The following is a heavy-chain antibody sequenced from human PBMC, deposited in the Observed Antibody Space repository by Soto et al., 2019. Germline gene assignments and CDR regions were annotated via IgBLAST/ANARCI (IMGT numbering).Heavy chain of an antibody. J-gene: IGHJ4*02. CDR2: IYHSGSP. D-gene: IGHD6-19*01. Sequence: SETLTLTCAVSCGSITRSNGLSLVRQHAREGLELIGEIYHSGSPNYNPSLKSRVTISVDKSKNRFSLKLSSVTAADTAVYYCARGVGYSSGWYPNDYFDYWGQGTLVTVSS. CDR1: CGSITRSNG. V-gene: IGHV4-4*02. CDR3: ARGVGYSSGWYPNDYFDY.